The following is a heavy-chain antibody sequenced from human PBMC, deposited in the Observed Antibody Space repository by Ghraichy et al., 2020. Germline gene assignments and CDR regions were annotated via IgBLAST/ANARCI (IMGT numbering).Heavy chain of an antibody. CDR2: ISTSSDYT. CDR3: ARRIANYFDC. Sequence: GGSLRLSCAASGFTFSDYYMSWIRQAPGKGLEWVSYISTSSDYTNYADSVKGRFTISRDNAKHSLYLHMNSLRAEDTAIYYCARRIANYFDCWGQGILVTVSS. D-gene: IGHD2-21*01. V-gene: IGHV3-11*06. CDR1: GFTFSDYY. J-gene: IGHJ4*02.